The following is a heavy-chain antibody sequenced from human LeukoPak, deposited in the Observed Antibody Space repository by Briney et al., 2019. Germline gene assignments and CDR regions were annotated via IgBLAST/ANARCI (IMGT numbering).Heavy chain of an antibody. J-gene: IGHJ4*02. V-gene: IGHV1-46*01. CDR3: ARDWADTAMVPGYYFDY. CDR1: GYTFTSYY. D-gene: IGHD5-18*01. Sequence: ASVKVSCKASGYTFTSYYMHWVRQAPGQGLEWMGIINPSGGSTSYAQKFQGRVTMTRDMSTSTVYMELSSLRSEDTAVYYCARDWADTAMVPGYYFDYWGQGTLVTVSS. CDR2: INPSGGST.